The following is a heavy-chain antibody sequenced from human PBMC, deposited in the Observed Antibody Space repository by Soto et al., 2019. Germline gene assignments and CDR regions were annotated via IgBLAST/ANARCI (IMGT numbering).Heavy chain of an antibody. CDR1: GYTFPSYG. J-gene: IGHJ6*02. CDR2: ISAYNGNT. V-gene: IGHV1-18*04. CDR3: ARDMDSSSWRYYYYYGMDV. D-gene: IGHD6-13*01. Sequence: ASVQVSFKASGYTFPSYGISWVRQARGQGLEWMGWISAYNGNTNYAQKLQGRVTMTTDTSTSTAYMVLRSLRSDDTAVDYCARDMDSSSWRYYYYYGMDVWGQGTTVTVSS.